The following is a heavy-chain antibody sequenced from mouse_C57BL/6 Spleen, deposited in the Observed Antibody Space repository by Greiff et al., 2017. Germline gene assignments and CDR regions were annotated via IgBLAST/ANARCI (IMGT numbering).Heavy chain of an antibody. D-gene: IGHD2-4*01. CDR3: ARGGDYDGPLFAY. J-gene: IGHJ3*01. Sequence: VQLQQSGAELVKPGASVKISCKASGYAFSSYWMNWVKQRPGKGLEWIGQIYPGDGDTNYNGKFKGKATLTADKSSSTAYMQRSSLTSEDSAVYFCARGGDYDGPLFAYWGQGTLVTVSA. CDR2: IYPGDGDT. CDR1: GYAFSSYW. V-gene: IGHV1-80*01.